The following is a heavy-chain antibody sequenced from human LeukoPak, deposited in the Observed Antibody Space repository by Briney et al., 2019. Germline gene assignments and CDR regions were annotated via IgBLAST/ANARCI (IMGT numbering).Heavy chain of an antibody. CDR1: GGSITRSNYY. CDR2: IYYSGST. CDR3: ARLHTTVTPRD. Sequence: SETLSLTCTVSGGSITRSNYYCAWIRQPPGKGLEWIGSIYYSGSTYYNSSLQSRVTISVDTSKDQFSLKLSSVTAADTAVYYCARLHTTVTPRDWGRETLVTVSS. J-gene: IGHJ4*02. V-gene: IGHV4-39*01. D-gene: IGHD5-18*01.